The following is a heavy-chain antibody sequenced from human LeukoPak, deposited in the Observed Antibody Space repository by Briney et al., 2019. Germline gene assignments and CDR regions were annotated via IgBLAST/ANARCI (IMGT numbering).Heavy chain of an antibody. CDR3: ARHGGSNWYVNWFDP. CDR1: GGAISSGSYY. CDR2: IYHSGST. D-gene: IGHD6-13*01. V-gene: IGHV4-39*01. Sequence: SETLSLTCTVSGGAISSGSYYWGWIRQPPGKGLEWIGSIYHSGSTYYNPSLKSRVTISVDMSKNQFSLKLTSVTAADTAVYYCARHGGSNWYVNWFDPWGQGILVTVSS. J-gene: IGHJ5*02.